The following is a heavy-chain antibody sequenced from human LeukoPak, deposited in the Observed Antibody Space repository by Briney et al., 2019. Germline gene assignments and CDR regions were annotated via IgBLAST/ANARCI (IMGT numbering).Heavy chain of an antibody. J-gene: IGHJ4*02. CDR1: GGSISSYY. CDR2: IYYSGST. V-gene: IGHV4-59*08. Sequence: PSETLSLTCTVSGGSISSYYWSRIRQPPGEGLEWIGYIYYSGSTNYNPSLKSRVTISVDTSKNQFSLKLSSVTAADTAVYYCARHVLSRLIYFDYWGQGTLVTVSS. CDR3: ARHVLSRLIYFDY. D-gene: IGHD3-3*01.